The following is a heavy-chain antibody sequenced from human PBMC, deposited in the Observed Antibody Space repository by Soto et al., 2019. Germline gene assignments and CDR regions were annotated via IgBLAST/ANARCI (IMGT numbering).Heavy chain of an antibody. D-gene: IGHD2-2*01. V-gene: IGHV3-23*01. CDR3: AKDTDIVVVPAAMGYYGMDV. CDR1: GFTFSSYA. J-gene: IGHJ6*02. Sequence: EVQLLESGGGLVQPGGSLRLSCAASGFTFSSYAMSWVRQAPGKGLEWVSAISGSGGSTYYADSVKGRSTISRDNSKNTLYLQMNSLRAEDTAVYYCAKDTDIVVVPAAMGYYGMDVWGQGTTVTVSS. CDR2: ISGSGGST.